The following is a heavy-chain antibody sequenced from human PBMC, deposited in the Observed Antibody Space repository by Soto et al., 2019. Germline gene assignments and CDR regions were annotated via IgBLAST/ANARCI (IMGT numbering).Heavy chain of an antibody. V-gene: IGHV3-64*01. Sequence: PGGSLRLSCAASGFTFSSYAMHWIRQAPGKGLEYVSAISSNGGSTYYANSVKGRFTISRDNSKNTLYLQMGSLRAEDMAVYYCSRDVLAAACTSWIDPWCQGTLVSLSS. J-gene: IGHJ5*02. CDR2: ISSNGGST. D-gene: IGHD6-13*01. CDR3: SRDVLAAACTSWIDP. CDR1: GFTFSSYA.